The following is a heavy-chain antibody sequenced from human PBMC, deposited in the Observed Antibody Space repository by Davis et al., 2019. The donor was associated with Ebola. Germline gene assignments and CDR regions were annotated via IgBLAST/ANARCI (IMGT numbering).Heavy chain of an antibody. V-gene: IGHV6-1*01. J-gene: IGHJ3*02. CDR2: AYYASTWYN. CDR3: SRGHWVRRAFDI. CDR1: GDSVSGNSGA. D-gene: IGHD3-16*01. Sequence: PSETLSLTCAISGDSVSGNSGAWNWIRQSPSRGLEWLGRAYYASTWYNDYAPSVRSRITINPDTSKNQFSLQLNSVTPEDTAVYYCSRGHWVRRAFDIWGQGTVVTVSS.